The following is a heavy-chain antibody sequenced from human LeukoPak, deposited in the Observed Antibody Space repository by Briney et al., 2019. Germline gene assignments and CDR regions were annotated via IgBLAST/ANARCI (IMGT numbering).Heavy chain of an antibody. CDR2: INHSGST. Sequence: SETLSLTCAVYGVSFSGYYWSWIRQPPGKGLEWIGEINHSGSTNYNPSLKSRVTISVDTSKNQFSLKLSSVTAADTAVYYCVSRIVGATPFDYWGQGTLVTVSS. J-gene: IGHJ4*02. CDR3: VSRIVGATPFDY. CDR1: GVSFSGYY. D-gene: IGHD1-26*01. V-gene: IGHV4-34*01.